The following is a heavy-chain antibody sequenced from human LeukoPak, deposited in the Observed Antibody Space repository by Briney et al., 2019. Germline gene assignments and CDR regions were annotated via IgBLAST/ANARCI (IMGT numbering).Heavy chain of an antibody. V-gene: IGHV1-24*01. Sequence: GASVKVSCKVSGYTLTELSMHWVRQAPGKGLEWMGGFDPEDGETIYAQKFQGRVTMTEDTSTDTAYMELSSLRSDDTAVYYCALVPAAMGGYYYGMDVWGQGTTVTVSS. CDR1: GYTLTELS. CDR2: FDPEDGET. CDR3: ALVPAAMGGYYYGMDV. D-gene: IGHD2-2*01. J-gene: IGHJ6*02.